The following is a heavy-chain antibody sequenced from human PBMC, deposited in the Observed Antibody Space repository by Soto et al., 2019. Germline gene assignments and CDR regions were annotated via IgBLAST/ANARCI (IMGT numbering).Heavy chain of an antibody. J-gene: IGHJ6*03. CDR1: GYTFTSYG. Sequence: ASVKVSCKASGYTFTSYGISWVRQAPGQGLEWMGWISAYNGNTNYAQKLQGRVTMTTDTSTSKAYMELRSLRSDDTAVYYCSRDIPPDSSPTPPHYYYYMDVWGKGTTVTVSS. V-gene: IGHV1-18*01. CDR3: SRDIPPDSSPTPPHYYYYMDV. D-gene: IGHD6-13*01. CDR2: ISAYNGNT.